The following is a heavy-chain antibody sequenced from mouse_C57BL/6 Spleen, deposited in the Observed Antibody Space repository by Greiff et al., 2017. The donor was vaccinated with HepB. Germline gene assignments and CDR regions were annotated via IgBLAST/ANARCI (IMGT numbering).Heavy chain of an antibody. J-gene: IGHJ2*02. CDR2: ISSGGSYT. V-gene: IGHV5-6*01. CDR1: GSTFRRYG. Sequence: EVQLVESGGDLVKPGGSLTLSCAASGSTFRRYGMSWVCQTPDKRLEWVATISSGGSYTYYPDSVKGRFTISRDNAKNTLYLQMGSLKAEDTALYYCARQDYVDHWGQGTLLTVAS. CDR3: ARQDYVDH.